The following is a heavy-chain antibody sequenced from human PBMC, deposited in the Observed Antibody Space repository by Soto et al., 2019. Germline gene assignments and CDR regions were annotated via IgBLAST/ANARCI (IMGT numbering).Heavy chain of an antibody. V-gene: IGHV4-59*12. CDR2: TSYTGST. J-gene: IGHJ5*01. CDR3: ARDWGPYWFDS. CDR1: GGSITSYH. D-gene: IGHD3-16*01. Sequence: SETLSLTCIVSGGSITSYHWSWIRQFPGKGLEWIAYTSYTGSTKYNPSLKSRVTISQDTSSNQFSLTMNSVSASDTAVYYCARDWGPYWFDSWGQGILVTVSS.